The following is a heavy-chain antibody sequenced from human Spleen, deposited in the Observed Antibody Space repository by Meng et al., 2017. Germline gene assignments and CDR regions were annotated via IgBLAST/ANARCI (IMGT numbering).Heavy chain of an antibody. CDR2: INTDTGNP. V-gene: IGHV7-4-1*02. D-gene: IGHD1-1*01. CDR3: ARVDTVEFDY. CDR1: GYIFTTYG. Sequence: QVQPVQSGSELKEPGASVKVSCKASGYIFTTYGMNWVRQAPGQGLEWMGWINTDTGNPTYAQGFTGRFVFSLDTSVSTAYLQISSLKAEDTAVYYCARVDTVEFDYWGQGTLVTVSS. J-gene: IGHJ4*02.